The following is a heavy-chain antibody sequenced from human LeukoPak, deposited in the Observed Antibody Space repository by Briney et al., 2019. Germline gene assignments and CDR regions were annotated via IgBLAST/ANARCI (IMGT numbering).Heavy chain of an antibody. V-gene: IGHV1-69*04. Sequence: GASVKVSCKASGGTFSSYAISWVRQAPGQGLEWMGRIIPIFGIANYAQKFQGRVTITADKSTSTAYMELSSLRSEDTAVHYCARGRFRTDSSDAFDIWGQGTMVTVSS. CDR2: IIPIFGIA. J-gene: IGHJ3*02. CDR3: ARGRFRTDSSDAFDI. CDR1: GGTFSSYA. D-gene: IGHD3-22*01.